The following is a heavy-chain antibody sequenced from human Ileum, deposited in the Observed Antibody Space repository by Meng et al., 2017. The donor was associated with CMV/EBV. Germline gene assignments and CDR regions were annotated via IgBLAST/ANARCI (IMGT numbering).Heavy chain of an antibody. D-gene: IGHD5-24*01. V-gene: IGHV3-30*02. CDR1: GFTFSTYG. CDR2: IRYDGSNK. J-gene: IGHJ4*02. CDR3: AKDGEDGYTRPPLYFDY. Sequence: GGSLRLSCAASGFTFSTYGMHWVRQAPGKRLEWVAFIRYDGSNKYYADSVKGRFTISRDNSKNTLFLQMNSLRAEDTAVYFCAKDGEDGYTRPPLYFDYWGQGTLVTVSS.